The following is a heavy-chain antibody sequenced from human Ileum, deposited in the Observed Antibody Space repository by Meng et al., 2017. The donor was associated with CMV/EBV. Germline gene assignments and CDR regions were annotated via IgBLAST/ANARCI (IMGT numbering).Heavy chain of an antibody. J-gene: IGHJ4*02. CDR1: GGSLRGHY. V-gene: IGHV4-34*01. D-gene: IGHD3-16*02. CDR2: INHVGRT. CDR3: ARGLFRYPAYFDL. Sequence: QVHLQQWGRGLLKPSETLSLTCAVYGGSLRGHYCNWIRQSPGNGLQWIAEINHVGRTNSNPSLASRVTISQDTSKNQCSLKLNSVTVADSAVYYCARGLFRYPAYFDLWGQGTLVTVSS.